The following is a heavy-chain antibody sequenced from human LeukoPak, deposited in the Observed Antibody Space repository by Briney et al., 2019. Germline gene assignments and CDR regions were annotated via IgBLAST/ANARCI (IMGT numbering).Heavy chain of an antibody. CDR3: ARDTDRRSSPGSWFDP. Sequence: SETLSLTCAVSGGSITSHSWSWIRQPPGKGLDWIGYIFYSGHTNYNPSLRSRVTISVDTSKTQFSLRLSSVTAADTAVYYCARDTDRRSSPGSWFDPWGQGTLVTVSS. CDR2: IFYSGHT. J-gene: IGHJ5*02. V-gene: IGHV4-59*11. D-gene: IGHD2-15*01. CDR1: GGSITSHS.